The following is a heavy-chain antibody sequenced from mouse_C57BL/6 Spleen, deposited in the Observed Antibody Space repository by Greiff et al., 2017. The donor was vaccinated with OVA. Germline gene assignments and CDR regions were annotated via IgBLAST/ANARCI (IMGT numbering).Heavy chain of an antibody. Sequence: VQLQQSGAELVRPGNSVKMSCKASGYTFTNYWIGWAKQRPGHGLEWIGDIYTGGGYTKDNEKFKGKATLTADKSSSTAYMQFSSLTSEDSAIYYCAIYGSNNWYFNVGGTGTTVTVSA. CDR1: GYTFTNYW. CDR2: IYTGGGYT. J-gene: IGHJ1*03. D-gene: IGHD1-1*01. V-gene: IGHV1-63*01. CDR3: AIYGSNNWYFNV.